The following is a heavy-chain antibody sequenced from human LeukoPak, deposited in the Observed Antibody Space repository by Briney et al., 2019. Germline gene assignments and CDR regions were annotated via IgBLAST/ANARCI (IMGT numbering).Heavy chain of an antibody. D-gene: IGHD6-25*01. CDR1: GYTISSGYC. V-gene: IGHV4-38-2*02. CDR2: NYDSGST. J-gene: IGHJ4*02. CDR3: ARAMQRLRIRYFDY. Sequence: SETLSCTGTGYGYTISSGYCWGRTRRPPGKGLEWIGTNYDSGSTDYNLSLKITVTISVDTSKTHFYLKRRSVTPTATDYYYCARAMQRLRIRYFDYWGQGTLVTVSS.